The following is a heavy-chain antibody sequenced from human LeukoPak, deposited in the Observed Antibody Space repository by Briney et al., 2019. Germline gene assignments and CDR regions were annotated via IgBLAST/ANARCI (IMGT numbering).Heavy chain of an antibody. CDR2: INPNSGGT. Sequence: GASVKVSCKASGYTFTGYYMHWVRQAPGQGLEWMGWINPNSGGTNYAQKFQGWVTMTRDASISTAYMELSRLRSDDTAVYYCARDPLGEQQLGYWFDPWGQGTLVTVSP. D-gene: IGHD6-13*01. CDR1: GYTFTGYY. CDR3: ARDPLGEQQLGYWFDP. V-gene: IGHV1-2*04. J-gene: IGHJ5*02.